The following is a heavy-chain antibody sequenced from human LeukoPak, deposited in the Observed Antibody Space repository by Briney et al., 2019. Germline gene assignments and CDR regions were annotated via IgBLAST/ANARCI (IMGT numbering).Heavy chain of an antibody. CDR3: ARGHSTGWLPD. V-gene: IGHV3-48*04. Sequence: QPGGSLRLSCAASGFTFSSYSMNWVRQAPGKGLEWVSYISSSSSTIYYADSVKGRFTISRDNAKNSLYLQMNSLRAEDTAVYYCARGHSTGWLPDWGQGTLVTVSS. CDR2: ISSSSSTI. J-gene: IGHJ4*02. D-gene: IGHD6-19*01. CDR1: GFTFSSYS.